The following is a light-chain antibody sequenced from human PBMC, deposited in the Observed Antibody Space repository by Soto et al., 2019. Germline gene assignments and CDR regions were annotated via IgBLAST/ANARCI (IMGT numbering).Light chain of an antibody. CDR2: SNN. V-gene: IGLV1-44*01. CDR1: SSNIGSNT. Sequence: QAVVTQPPSASGTPGQRVTISCSGSSSNIGSNTVNWYQQLPGTAPKLLIYSNNQRPSGVPDRFSGSKSGTSASLAISGLQSEDEADYYCAAWDDSLNGFRWVFGGGTQLTVL. CDR3: AAWDDSLNGFRWV. J-gene: IGLJ3*02.